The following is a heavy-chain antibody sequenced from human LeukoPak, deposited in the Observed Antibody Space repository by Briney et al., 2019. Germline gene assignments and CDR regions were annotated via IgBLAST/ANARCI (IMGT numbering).Heavy chain of an antibody. V-gene: IGHV4-38-2*02. CDR2: IYHSGST. J-gene: IGHJ5*02. CDR3: ARDRDLGYCSGGSCSGDWFDP. Sequence: PSETLSLTCTVSGYSISSGYYWGWIRQPPGKGLEWIGSIYHSGSTYYNPSLKSRVTISVDTSKNQFSLKLSSVTAADTAVYYCARDRDLGYCSGGSCSGDWFDPWGQGTLVTVSS. D-gene: IGHD2-15*01. CDR1: GYSISSGYY.